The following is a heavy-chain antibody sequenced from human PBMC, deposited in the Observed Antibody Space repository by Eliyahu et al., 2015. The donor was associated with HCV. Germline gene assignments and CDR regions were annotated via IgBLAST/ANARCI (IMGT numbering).Heavy chain of an antibody. V-gene: IGHV3-7*01. CDR2: IKQDGSAK. Sequence: EVQLVESGGGLVQPGGSLRLSCEASGFXFSNYWMSWVRQAPGKGLEWVANIKQDGSAKQYLDSVKGRFTISRDNVKNSVYLQMNTLRAEDTAVYFCASGGGGYTYVLDNWGRGTLVTVSS. D-gene: IGHD5-18*01. J-gene: IGHJ4*02. CDR1: GFXFSNYW. CDR3: ASGGGGYTYVLDN.